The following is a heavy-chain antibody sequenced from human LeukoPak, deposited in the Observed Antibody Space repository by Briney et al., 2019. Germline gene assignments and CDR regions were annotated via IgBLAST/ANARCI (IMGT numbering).Heavy chain of an antibody. CDR2: MNPNSGNT. CDR3: ARGPPLLRYFDWFQQNYYGMDV. J-gene: IGHJ6*02. Sequence: GASVKVSCKASGYTFTSYDINWVRQATGQGLEWMGWMNPNSGNTGYAQKFQGRVTMTRNTSISTAYMELSSLRSEDTAVYYCARGPPLLRYFDWFQQNYYGMDVWGQGTTVTVSS. V-gene: IGHV1-8*01. D-gene: IGHD3-9*01. CDR1: GYTFTSYD.